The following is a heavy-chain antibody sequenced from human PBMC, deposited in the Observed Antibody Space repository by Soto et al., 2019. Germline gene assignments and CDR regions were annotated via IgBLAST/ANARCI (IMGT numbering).Heavy chain of an antibody. Sequence: PGGSLRLSCAASGFTFSSYSMNWVRQAPGKGLEWVSYISSSSSTIYYADSVKGRFTISRDNAKNSLYLQMNSLRAEDTAVYYCARGTLVRGVPYYYYMDVWGKGTTVTVSS. CDR3: ARGTLVRGVPYYYYMDV. D-gene: IGHD3-10*01. CDR1: GFTFSSYS. CDR2: ISSSSSTI. J-gene: IGHJ6*03. V-gene: IGHV3-48*01.